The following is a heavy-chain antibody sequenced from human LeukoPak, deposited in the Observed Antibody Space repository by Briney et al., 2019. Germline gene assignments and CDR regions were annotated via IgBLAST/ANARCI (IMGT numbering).Heavy chain of an antibody. Sequence: SGGSLRLSCAASGFTFSSYAMSWVRQAPGKGLEWVSAISGSGGSTYYADSVKGRFTISRDNSKNTLYLQMNSLRAEDTAVYYCAKRQQQLVGGDYWGQGTLVTVSS. J-gene: IGHJ4*02. V-gene: IGHV3-23*01. D-gene: IGHD6-13*01. CDR3: AKRQQQLVGGDY. CDR2: ISGSGGST. CDR1: GFTFSSYA.